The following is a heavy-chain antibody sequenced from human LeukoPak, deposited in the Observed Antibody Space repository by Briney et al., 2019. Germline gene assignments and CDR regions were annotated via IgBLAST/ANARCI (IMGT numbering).Heavy chain of an antibody. Sequence: SETLSLTCTVSGGSVANYYWTWVRQYPEKGLEWFGYVYYTGSVNYNPSLKSRVTILVDSSKTHFSLNLSSVTAADTAVYYCARLAPVAHSGDYLGYFDYWGQGVLVTVSS. CDR1: GGSVANYY. D-gene: IGHD4-17*01. V-gene: IGHV4-59*08. J-gene: IGHJ4*02. CDR2: VYYTGSV. CDR3: ARLAPVAHSGDYLGYFDY.